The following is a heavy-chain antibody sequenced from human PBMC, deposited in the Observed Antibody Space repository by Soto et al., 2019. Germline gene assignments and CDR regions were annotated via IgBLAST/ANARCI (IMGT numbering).Heavy chain of an antibody. CDR1: GGTFSSYA. V-gene: IGHV1-69*06. CDR3: ARADYYYGSGSEYHYYYGMDV. Sequence: SVKVSCKASGGTFSSYAISWVRQAPGQGLEWMGGIIPIFGTANYAQKFQGRVTITADKSTSTAYMELSSLGSEDTAVYYCARADYYYGSGSEYHYYYGMDVWGQGTTVTVSS. D-gene: IGHD3-10*01. J-gene: IGHJ6*02. CDR2: IIPIFGTA.